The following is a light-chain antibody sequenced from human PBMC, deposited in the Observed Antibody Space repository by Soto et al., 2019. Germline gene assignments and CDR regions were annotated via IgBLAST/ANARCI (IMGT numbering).Light chain of an antibody. Sequence: EVVMTQSPATLSVSPGERATLSCRASQSVRSNLAWYQQKPGQAPSLLIYGASTRATGIPARFSGSGSGTEFTLTISILQSEDFAFYYCQQYQDWPSYTLGQWIKLEIK. V-gene: IGKV3-15*01. CDR1: QSVRSN. J-gene: IGKJ2*01. CDR2: GAS. CDR3: QQYQDWPSYT.